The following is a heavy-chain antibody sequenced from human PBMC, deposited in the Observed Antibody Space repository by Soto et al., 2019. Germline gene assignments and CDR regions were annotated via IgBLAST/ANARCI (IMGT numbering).Heavy chain of an antibody. V-gene: IGHV3-23*01. Sequence: EVQLLESGGGLLQPGGSLRLSCAASGFTFSSYAMSWVRQAPGKGLEWVSAISGSGGSTYYADSVKGRFTISRDNSKNTLYLQMNSVRAEDTAVYYCAKDYSSSWYLGSGGYFDYWGQGTLVTVSS. CDR3: AKDYSSSWYLGSGGYFDY. CDR2: ISGSGGST. CDR1: GFTFSSYA. D-gene: IGHD6-13*01. J-gene: IGHJ4*02.